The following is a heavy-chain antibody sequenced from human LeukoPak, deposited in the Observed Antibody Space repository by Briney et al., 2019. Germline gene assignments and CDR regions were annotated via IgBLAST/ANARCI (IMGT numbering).Heavy chain of an antibody. V-gene: IGHV3-33*08. CDR3: ASDILSGYNETDY. Sequence: GGSLRLSCAASGFTFDDYAMHWVRQAPGKGLEWVAFIWYDGSNKYYSDSVKGRFTISRDNSKNTLYLQMNSLRAEDTAVYYCASDILSGYNETDYWGQGTLVTVSS. J-gene: IGHJ4*02. CDR2: IWYDGSNK. D-gene: IGHD3-9*01. CDR1: GFTFDDYA.